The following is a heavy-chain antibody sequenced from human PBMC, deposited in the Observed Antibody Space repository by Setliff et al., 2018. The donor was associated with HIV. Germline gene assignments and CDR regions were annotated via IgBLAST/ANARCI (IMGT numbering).Heavy chain of an antibody. CDR1: GYTLTEVS. V-gene: IGHV1-24*01. Sequence: ASVKVSCKISGYTLTEVSMHWVRQAPGKGLEWMGYFDPQDGKTIYAQKFQGRVTMTEDTSTYTAYMELSGLRSEDTALYFCARSLGVAPSGDYGQVSYYHYMDVWGKGTTVTVSS. D-gene: IGHD4-17*01. CDR3: ARSLGVAPSGDYGQVSYYHYMDV. CDR2: FDPQDGKT. J-gene: IGHJ6*03.